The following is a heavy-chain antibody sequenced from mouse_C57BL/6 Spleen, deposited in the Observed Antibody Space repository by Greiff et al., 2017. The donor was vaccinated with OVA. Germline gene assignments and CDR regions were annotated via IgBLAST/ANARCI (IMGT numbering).Heavy chain of an antibody. J-gene: IGHJ2*01. Sequence: QVQLKESGAELVRPGASVTLSCKASGYTFTDYEMHWVKQTPVHGLEWIGAIDPETGGTAYTQKFKGKAILTADKSSSTAYMELRSLTSEDSAVYYCSLTTVVATRDYWGQGTTLTVSS. CDR1: GYTFTDYE. CDR2: IDPETGGT. CDR3: SLTTVVATRDY. D-gene: IGHD1-1*01. V-gene: IGHV1-15*01.